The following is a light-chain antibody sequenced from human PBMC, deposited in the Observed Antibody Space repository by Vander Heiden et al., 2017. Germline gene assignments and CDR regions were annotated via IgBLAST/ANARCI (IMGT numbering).Light chain of an antibody. CDR2: NTN. CDR1: SGLVSTSFH. CDR3: VLYMGNGIWV. J-gene: IGLJ3*02. Sequence: HTVVTQVPSFSVSPGGTVTLTCGLTSGLVSTSFHPSWYQQTPGQAPRTLIYNTNTRSSGVPDRFSGSILGNKAALTITGAQPDDECDYYCVLYMGNGIWVFGGGTKLTVL. V-gene: IGLV8-61*01.